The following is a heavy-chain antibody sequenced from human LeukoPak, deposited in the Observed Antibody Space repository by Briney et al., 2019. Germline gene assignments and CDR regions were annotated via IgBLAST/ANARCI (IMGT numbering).Heavy chain of an antibody. V-gene: IGHV3-9*03. CDR2: ISWNSGSI. CDR1: GFTFDDYA. Sequence: PGRSLRLSCAASGFTFDDYAMHWVRQAPGKGLEWVSGISWNSGSIGYADSVKGRFTISRDNAKNSLYLQMNSLRAEDMALYYCAKSVYGVVITGDAFDIWGQGTMVTVSS. CDR3: AKSVYGVVITGDAFDI. J-gene: IGHJ3*02. D-gene: IGHD3-3*01.